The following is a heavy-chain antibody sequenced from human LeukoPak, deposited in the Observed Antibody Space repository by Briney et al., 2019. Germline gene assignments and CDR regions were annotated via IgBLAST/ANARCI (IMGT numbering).Heavy chain of an antibody. CDR1: GYTFTSYD. V-gene: IGHV1-2*02. D-gene: IGHD3-3*01. J-gene: IGHJ3*02. Sequence: GASVKVSCKASGYTFTSYDINWVRQAPGQGLEWMGWINPNSGGTNYAQKFQGRVTMTRDTSISTAYMELSRLRSDDTAVYYCARERFGGLRFLEWFGGRAFDIWGQGTMVTVSS. CDR2: INPNSGGT. CDR3: ARERFGGLRFLEWFGGRAFDI.